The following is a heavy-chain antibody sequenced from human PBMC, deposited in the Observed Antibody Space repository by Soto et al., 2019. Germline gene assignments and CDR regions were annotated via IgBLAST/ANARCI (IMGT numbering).Heavy chain of an antibody. CDR2: INDSGST. CDR3: ARGPSSPQAKYSSGWYFDY. CDR1: GGSFSGYY. Sequence: QVQLQQWGAGLLKPSETLSLTCAVYGGSFSGYYWSWIRQPPGKGLEWIGEINDSGSTNYNPSLKSRVTISVDTSKNQFSLKLSSVTAADTAVYYCARGPSSPQAKYSSGWYFDYWGQGTLVTVSS. J-gene: IGHJ4*02. V-gene: IGHV4-34*01. D-gene: IGHD6-19*01.